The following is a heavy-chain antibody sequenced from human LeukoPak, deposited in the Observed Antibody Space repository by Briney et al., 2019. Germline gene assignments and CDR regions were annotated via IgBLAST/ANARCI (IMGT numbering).Heavy chain of an antibody. CDR3: ARVRDTSLRYYYYMDV. V-gene: IGHV4-34*01. CDR1: GGSFSGYY. Sequence: SETLSLTCAVYGGSFSGYYWSRIRQPPGKGLEWIGEINHSGSTNYNPSLKSRVTISVDTSKNQFSLKLSSVTAADTAVYYCARVRDTSLRYYYYMDVWGKGTTVTVSS. D-gene: IGHD2-2*01. CDR2: INHSGST. J-gene: IGHJ6*03.